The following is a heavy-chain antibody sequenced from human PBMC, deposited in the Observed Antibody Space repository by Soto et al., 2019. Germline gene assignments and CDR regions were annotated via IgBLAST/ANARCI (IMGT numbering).Heavy chain of an antibody. CDR3: ARGGLDGTYCGGACYTLDY. CDR2: INFDGSYK. Sequence: QVQLVESGGGVVQPGRSLRLSCAASGFTFSSYGMHWVRQAPGKGLEWVAIINFDGSYKYYADSVKGRFTISRDNSRNTLYLQMDSLSAEDTAVYYCARGGLDGTYCGGACYTLDYWGQGNLVTVFS. D-gene: IGHD2-21*02. CDR1: GFTFSSYG. J-gene: IGHJ4*02. V-gene: IGHV3-33*01.